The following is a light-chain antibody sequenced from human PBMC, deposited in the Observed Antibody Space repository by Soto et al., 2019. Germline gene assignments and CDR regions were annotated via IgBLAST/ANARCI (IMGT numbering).Light chain of an antibody. J-gene: IGKJ5*01. V-gene: IGKV3-20*01. Sequence: IVLTQPPGTLSFSPWEIATLSCRASQTISSSSLAWYQQKGCQAPRLLIYSASSRATGIPDRFSGSGSGTDFTLTISRLEPDDFAVYYCQQYGSSSTFGQGTRLEIK. CDR2: SAS. CDR1: QTISSSS. CDR3: QQYGSSST.